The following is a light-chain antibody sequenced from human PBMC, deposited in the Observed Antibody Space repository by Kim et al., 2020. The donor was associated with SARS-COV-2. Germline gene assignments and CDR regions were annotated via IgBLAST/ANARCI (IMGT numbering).Light chain of an antibody. J-gene: IGLJ2*01. CDR2: GKN. V-gene: IGLV3-19*01. CDR1: SLRSYY. CDR3: NSRNSNDNVV. Sequence: SSELTQDPTVSVALGQTVRLTCQGDSLRSYYASWYQQKPGQAPILVIYGKNNRPSGIPDRFSGSSSGNTASLTITGTQAGDDADYYCNSRNSNDNVVFGG.